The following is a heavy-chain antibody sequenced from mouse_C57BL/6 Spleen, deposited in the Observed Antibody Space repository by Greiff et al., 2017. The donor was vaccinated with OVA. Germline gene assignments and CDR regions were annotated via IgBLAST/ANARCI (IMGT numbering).Heavy chain of an antibody. CDR2: ISSGSSTI. CDR1: GFTFSDYG. CDR3: ASDDCDVGNFDY. D-gene: IGHD2-4*01. Sequence: EVKLVESGGGLVKPGGSLKLSCAASGFTFSDYGMHWVRQAPEKGLEWVAYISSGSSTIYYADTVKGRFTISRDNAKNTLFLQMTSLRSEDTAMYYCASDDCDVGNFDYWGQGTTLTVSS. V-gene: IGHV5-17*01. J-gene: IGHJ2*01.